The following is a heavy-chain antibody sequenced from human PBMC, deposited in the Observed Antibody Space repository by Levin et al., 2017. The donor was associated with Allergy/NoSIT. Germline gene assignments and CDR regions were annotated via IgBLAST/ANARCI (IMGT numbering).Heavy chain of an antibody. CDR1: GGSISNNNW. V-gene: IGHV4-4*02. D-gene: IGHD2-15*01. J-gene: IGHJ4*02. Sequence: SETLSLTCAVSGGSISNNNWWSWVRQPPGKGLEWIGQIYHSGTTNYNPSLKSRVTISIDKSKNQFSLKLNSVTAADTAVYYCARDIGNPGFSVHWGQGTLVTVSS. CDR3: ARDIGNPGFSVH. CDR2: IYHSGTT.